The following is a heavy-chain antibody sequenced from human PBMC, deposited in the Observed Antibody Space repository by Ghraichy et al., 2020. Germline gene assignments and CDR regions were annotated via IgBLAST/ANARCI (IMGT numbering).Heavy chain of an antibody. CDR2: IYYSGST. CDR1: GGSISSYY. D-gene: IGHD6-13*01. CDR3: ASTSSSWTHYYGMDV. V-gene: IGHV4-59*01. J-gene: IGHJ6*02. Sequence: GSLRLSCTVSGGSISSYYWSWIRQPPGKGLEWIGYIYYSGSTNYNPSLKSRVTISVDTSKNQFSLKLSSVTAADTAVYYCASTSSSWTHYYGMDVWGQGTTVTVSS.